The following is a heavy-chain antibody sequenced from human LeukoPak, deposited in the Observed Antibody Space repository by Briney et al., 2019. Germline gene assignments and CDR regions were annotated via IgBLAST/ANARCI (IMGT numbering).Heavy chain of an antibody. V-gene: IGHV4-34*01. CDR3: VADKAQYDFWSGYPRDY. CDR2: INHSGST. Sequence: SETLSLTCAVYGGPIRGFHWNWIRQPPGKGLEWIGEINHSGSTNYNPSLKSRVTISVDTSKNQFSLKLNSVTAADTAVCYCVADKAQYDFWSGYPRDYWGQGTLVTVAS. CDR1: GGPIRGFH. D-gene: IGHD3-3*01. J-gene: IGHJ4*02.